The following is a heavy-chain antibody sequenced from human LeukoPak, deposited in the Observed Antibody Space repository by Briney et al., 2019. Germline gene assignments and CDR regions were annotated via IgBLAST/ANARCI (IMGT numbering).Heavy chain of an antibody. CDR3: ARNEYSSSGSGQVDV. J-gene: IGHJ6*02. V-gene: IGHV3-74*01. D-gene: IGHD5-18*01. CDR1: GFTFSNYW. Sequence: GGSLRLSCVASGFTFSNYWLHWVRQAPGKGLVWVSRINIDESTANYADSVKGRFTISRDNAKNTLYLQMNSLRAEDTAVYYCARNEYSSSGSGQVDVWGQGTTVSVSS. CDR2: INIDESTA.